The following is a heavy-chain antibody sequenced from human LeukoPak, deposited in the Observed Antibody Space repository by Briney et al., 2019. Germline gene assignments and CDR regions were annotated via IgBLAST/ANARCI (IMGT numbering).Heavy chain of an antibody. J-gene: IGHJ5*02. CDR2: VTGTGGGT. V-gene: IGHV3-23*01. D-gene: IGHD3-10*01. CDR1: GFTFSSYA. CDR3: AKDWGYASGTYYTS. Sequence: GGSLRLSCAASGFTFSSYAMSWVRQLPGKGLEWVSTVTGTGGGTYYADSVKGRFTISRDNSKNTLSLQMNSLRAEDAALYYCAKDWGYASGTYYTSWGQGTLVTVSS.